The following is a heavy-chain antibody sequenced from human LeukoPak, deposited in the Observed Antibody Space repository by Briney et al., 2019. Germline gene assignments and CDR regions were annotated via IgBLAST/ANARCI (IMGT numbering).Heavy chain of an antibody. D-gene: IGHD6-19*01. CDR3: ANIAVAGDPDY. CDR1: GFTFSTYG. CDR2: IRYDGRNK. J-gene: IGHJ4*02. Sequence: GGSLRLSCAASGFTFSTYGMHWVRQAPGKGLEWVAFIRYDGRNKYYADSVKGRFTISRDNSKNTLCLQMNSLRAEDTAVYYCANIAVAGDPDYWGQGTPVTVSS. V-gene: IGHV3-30*02.